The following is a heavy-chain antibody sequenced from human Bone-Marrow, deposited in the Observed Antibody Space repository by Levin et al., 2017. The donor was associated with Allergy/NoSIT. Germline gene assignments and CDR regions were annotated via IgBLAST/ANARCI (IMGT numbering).Heavy chain of an antibody. CDR1: GGSISNYY. CDR3: AREQWELPLIDY. D-gene: IGHD1-26*01. CDR2: VFDNGNT. V-gene: IGHV4-59*01. J-gene: IGHJ4*02. Sequence: SETLSLTCTVSGGSISNYYWTWIRQPPGKDLEWLGYVFDNGNTRYNPSLKSRVTISVETSKNQFSLQLSSVTSADTGIYYCAREQWELPLIDYWGQGTLVTVSS.